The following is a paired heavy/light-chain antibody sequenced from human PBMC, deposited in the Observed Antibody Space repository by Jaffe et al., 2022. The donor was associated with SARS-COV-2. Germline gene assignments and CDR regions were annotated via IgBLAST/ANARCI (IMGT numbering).Light chain of an antibody. V-gene: IGKV2-28*01. J-gene: IGKJ1*01. CDR2: LGS. CDR3: MQALQTPPT. Sequence: DIVMTQSPLSLPVTPGEPASISCRSSQSLLHSNGHNYLDWYLQKPGQSPQLLIYLGSNRASGVPDRFSGSGSGTDFTLKISRVEAEDVGVYYCMQALQTPPTFGQGTKVEIK. CDR1: QSLLHSNGHNY.
Heavy chain of an antibody. J-gene: IGHJ5*02. Sequence: EVQLVQSGPEVKKPGESLKISCKGSGYSFTNYWIGWVRQMPGKGLEWMGIVYPGDSDTRYSPSFQGQVTISADKSITTAYLQWSSLKASDTAMYYCSRSSTGTAFDAWGQGTLVTVSS. V-gene: IGHV5-51*01. CDR2: VYPGDSDT. D-gene: IGHD1-7*01. CDR3: SRSSTGTAFDA. CDR1: GYSFTNYW.